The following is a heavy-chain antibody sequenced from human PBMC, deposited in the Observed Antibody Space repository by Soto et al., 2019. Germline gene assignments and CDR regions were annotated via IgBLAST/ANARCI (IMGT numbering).Heavy chain of an antibody. Sequence: QVQLVQSGAEVKKPGASVKVSCKASGYTFTSYGISWVRQAPGQGLEWMGWISAYNGNTNYAQKHQGRVTRTTDTSTSTAYMERRSLRSDDTAVYYCARPSGYCSGGSCYPHDAFDIWGQGTMVTVSS. J-gene: IGHJ3*02. D-gene: IGHD2-15*01. CDR1: GYTFTSYG. CDR2: ISAYNGNT. CDR3: ARPSGYCSGGSCYPHDAFDI. V-gene: IGHV1-18*01.